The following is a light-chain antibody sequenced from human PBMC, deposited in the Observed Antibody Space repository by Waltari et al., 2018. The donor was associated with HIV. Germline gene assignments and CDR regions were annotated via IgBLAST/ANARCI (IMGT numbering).Light chain of an antibody. CDR2: TAS. V-gene: IGKV1-39*01. J-gene: IGKJ1*01. CDR3: QQSYSTPWT. Sequence: DIQMTQSPSSMSASVGHRFTITCWASNTINTFLNWYQQKPGRAPSLLIYTASNLQSGVPSRFSGSGSGADFTLTISSLQPEDCATYYCQQSYSTPWTFGQGTKVEI. CDR1: NTINTF.